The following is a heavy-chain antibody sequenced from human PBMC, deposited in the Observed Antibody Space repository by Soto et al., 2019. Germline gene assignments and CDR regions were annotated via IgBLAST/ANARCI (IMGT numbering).Heavy chain of an antibody. CDR1: GFTVSSKY. Sequence: GGSLRLSCAASGFTVSSKYMSWVRQAPGKGLEWVAVIQRGGSIYYADSVKGRFAISRDSSKNTLYLQMNSLRTEDTAVYYWGGGDVHCCGGICLGVNIAVLGKRNTVPV. D-gene: IGHD2-15*01. V-gene: IGHV3-66*01. CDR2: IQRGGSI. J-gene: IGHJ6*03. CDR3: GGGDVHCCGGICLGVNIAV.